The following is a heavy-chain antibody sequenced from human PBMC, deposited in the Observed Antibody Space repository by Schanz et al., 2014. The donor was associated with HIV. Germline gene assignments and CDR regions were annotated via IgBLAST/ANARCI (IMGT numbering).Heavy chain of an antibody. D-gene: IGHD1-26*01. CDR3: AKDIGRDVGYGLDV. V-gene: IGHV3-9*01. Sequence: EVQLVESGGGLVQPGGSLRLSCAATGFTFEDYAMHWVRQVPGKGLEWVSGISWNSGSIGYADSVKGRFTISRDNAKNSLHLQMNSLRAEDTALYYCAKDIGRDVGYGLDVWGQGTTVTVSS. CDR2: ISWNSGSI. CDR1: GFTFEDYA. J-gene: IGHJ6*02.